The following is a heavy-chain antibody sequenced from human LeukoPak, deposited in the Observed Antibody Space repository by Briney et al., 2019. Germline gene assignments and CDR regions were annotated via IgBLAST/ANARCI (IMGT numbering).Heavy chain of an antibody. J-gene: IGHJ4*02. V-gene: IGHV1-46*01. D-gene: IGHD3-22*01. CDR3: ATLFTIIGGFRGENYFDY. Sequence: GASVKVSCKASGYTFSSYYVHWVRQAPGQGLEWMGMIIPSDGFTSYAQMFQGRVTLTEDTSTDTAYMELNSLRSEDTAVYYCATLFTIIGGFRGENYFDYWGQGTLVTVSS. CDR1: GYTFSSYY. CDR2: IIPSDGFT.